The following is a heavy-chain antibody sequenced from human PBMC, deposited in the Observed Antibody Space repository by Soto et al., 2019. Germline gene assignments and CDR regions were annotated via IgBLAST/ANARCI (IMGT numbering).Heavy chain of an antibody. D-gene: IGHD3-16*02. CDR1: GFTFSSYS. V-gene: IGHV3-20*04. Sequence: GGSLRLSCAASGFTFSSYSMNWVRQAPDKGLEWVSFINWSGDDSRYGDSVKGRFIVSRDNAKNSLYLEMNSLRVDDTALYFCARYRRGGGYFFDFWGRGTQVTVSS. CDR2: INWSGDDS. CDR3: ARYRRGGGYFFDF. J-gene: IGHJ4*02.